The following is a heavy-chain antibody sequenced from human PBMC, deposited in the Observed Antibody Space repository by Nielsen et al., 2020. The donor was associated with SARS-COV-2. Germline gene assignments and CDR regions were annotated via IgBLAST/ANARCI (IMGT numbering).Heavy chain of an antibody. V-gene: IGHV3-23*01. CDR1: GFTFSSYA. Sequence: GGSLRLSCAASGFTFSSYAMSWVRQAPGKGLEWVSAISGSGGSTYYADSVKGRFTISRDNSKNSLYLQMNSLRDEDTAVYYCARDHSSSWFELRYYYMDVWGKGTTVTVSS. D-gene: IGHD6-13*01. CDR3: ARDHSSSWFELRYYYMDV. CDR2: ISGSGGST. J-gene: IGHJ6*03.